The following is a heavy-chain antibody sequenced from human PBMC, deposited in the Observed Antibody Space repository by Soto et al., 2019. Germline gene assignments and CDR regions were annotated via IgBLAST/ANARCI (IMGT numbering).Heavy chain of an antibody. Sequence: PGESLKISCAASGFTFSSYSMNWVRQAPGKGLEWVSSISSSSSYIYYADSVKGRFTISRDNAKNSLYLQMNSLRAEDTAVYYCARAYGSGSYYKPTYYYYGMDVWGQGTTVTVSS. D-gene: IGHD3-10*01. CDR1: GFTFSSYS. J-gene: IGHJ6*02. CDR3: ARAYGSGSYYKPTYYYYGMDV. CDR2: ISSSSSYI. V-gene: IGHV3-21*01.